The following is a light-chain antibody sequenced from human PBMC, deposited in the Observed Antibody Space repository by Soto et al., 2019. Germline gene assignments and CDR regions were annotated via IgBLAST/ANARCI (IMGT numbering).Light chain of an antibody. Sequence: QSALTQPPSASGSPGQSVTISCTGTSSDVGYDSVSWYQQHPGKAPKLMIYEVSKRPSGVPDRFSGSKSGNTASLTISGLQAEDEADYYCCSYAGRFTLLFGGGTKVTVL. CDR3: CSYAGRFTLL. CDR2: EVS. CDR1: SSDVGYDS. J-gene: IGLJ2*01. V-gene: IGLV2-8*01.